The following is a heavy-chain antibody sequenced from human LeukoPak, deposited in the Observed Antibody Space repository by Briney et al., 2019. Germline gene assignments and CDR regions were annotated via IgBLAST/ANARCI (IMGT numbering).Heavy chain of an antibody. CDR2: IFYSGST. J-gene: IGHJ4*02. V-gene: IGHV4-59*01. Sequence: SETLSLTCTVSGGSISSYYWSWIRQPPGKGLEWIGYIFYSGSTNYSPSLKSRVTISVDTSKNQFSLKLNSVTAADTAVYYCARGAVWFGELEYIDYWGQGTLVTVSS. CDR3: ARGAVWFGELEYIDY. D-gene: IGHD3-10*01. CDR1: GGSISSYY.